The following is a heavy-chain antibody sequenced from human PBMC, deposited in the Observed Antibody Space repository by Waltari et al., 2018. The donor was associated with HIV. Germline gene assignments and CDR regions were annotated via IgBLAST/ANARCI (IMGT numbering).Heavy chain of an antibody. CDR1: GFTFSSYA. CDR2: ISGSVGST. J-gene: IGHJ4*02. Sequence: EVQLLESGGGLVQPGGSLRLSCAASGFTFSSYAMSWVRPAPGKGMEWVSAISGSVGSTYYADSVKGRFTISRDNSKNTLYLQMNSLRAEDTAVYYCAKSHCGGDCYLYDYWGQGTLVTVSS. D-gene: IGHD2-21*02. V-gene: IGHV3-23*01. CDR3: AKSHCGGDCYLYDY.